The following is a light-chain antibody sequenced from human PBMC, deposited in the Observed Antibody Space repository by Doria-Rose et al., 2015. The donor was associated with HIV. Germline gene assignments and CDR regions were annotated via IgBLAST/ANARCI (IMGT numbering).Light chain of an antibody. CDR2: DGS. Sequence: TQSPGTLSLSPGERATLSCRASQSFSNTYLAWYQQKPGQAPSLLIYDGSTRATGIPDGFSASGSGTDFTLTINRLEPEDFALYYCHQYGTSWTFGQGTKVEI. J-gene: IGKJ1*01. CDR3: HQYGTSWT. CDR1: QSFSNTY. V-gene: IGKV3-20*01.